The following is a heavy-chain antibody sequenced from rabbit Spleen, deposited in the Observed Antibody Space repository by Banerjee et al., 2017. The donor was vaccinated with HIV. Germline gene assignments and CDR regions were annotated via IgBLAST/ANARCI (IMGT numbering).Heavy chain of an antibody. V-gene: IGHV1S40*01. Sequence: QSLEESGGGLVKPGGTLTLTCTASGFSFSGSYYMCWVRQAPGKGLELIACIDISSVSTDYASWVNGRFTISKTSSTTVDLKMTRLTAADTATYFCARDTSSSFSSYGMDLWGPGTLVTVS. CDR3: ARDTSSSFSSYGMDL. CDR1: GFSFSGSYY. D-gene: IGHD1-1*01. J-gene: IGHJ6*01. CDR2: IDISSVST.